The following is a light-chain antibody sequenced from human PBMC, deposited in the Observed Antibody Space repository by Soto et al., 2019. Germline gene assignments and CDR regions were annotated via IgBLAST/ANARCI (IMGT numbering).Light chain of an antibody. CDR2: DVR. CDR3: CSYAGSYTYV. J-gene: IGLJ1*01. CDR1: SSDVGGYDH. V-gene: IGLV2-11*01. Sequence: QAVVTQPRSVSGSPGQSVTIFCTGTSSDVGGYDHVSWYQQHPGKAPKLMIYDVRERPSGVPDRVSGSKSGNTASLTISGLQAEDEADYYCCSYAGSYTYVFGTGTKVTVL.